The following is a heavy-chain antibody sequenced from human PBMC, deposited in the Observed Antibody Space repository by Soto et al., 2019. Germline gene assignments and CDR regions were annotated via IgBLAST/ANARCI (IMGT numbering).Heavy chain of an antibody. Sequence: QVRLVQSGAEVKKPGASVSISCKTSGFTFTTYYIHWGRQAPGQGREWMGMIEPSGGSATYAQMLQRVITMSSDLSTNTVYMELSSLTSEDTAEYYCGRVTNDTTGNYACWGQGTLVTVSS. D-gene: IGHD3-22*01. CDR2: IEPSGGSA. CDR3: GRVTNDTTGNYAC. V-gene: IGHV1-46*04. J-gene: IGHJ4*02. CDR1: GFTFTTYY.